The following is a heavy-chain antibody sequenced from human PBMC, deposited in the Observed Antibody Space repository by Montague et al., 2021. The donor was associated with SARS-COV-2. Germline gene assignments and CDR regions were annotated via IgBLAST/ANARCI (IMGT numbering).Heavy chain of an antibody. Sequence: SETLSLTCAVYGGSFSGYYWSWIRQPPGKGLEWIGEINDSGSTXXXPSXXXRVTISVDTSKNQFSLKLSSVTAADTAVYYCARGRVARSITIFGVVNPAIRYYYYMDVWGKGTTVTVSS. V-gene: IGHV4-34*01. CDR3: ARGRVARSITIFGVVNPAIRYYYYMDV. CDR1: GGSFSGYY. CDR2: INDSGST. J-gene: IGHJ6*03. D-gene: IGHD3-3*01.